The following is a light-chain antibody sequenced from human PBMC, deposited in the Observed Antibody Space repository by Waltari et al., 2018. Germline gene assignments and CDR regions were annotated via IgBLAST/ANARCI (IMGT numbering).Light chain of an antibody. J-gene: IGLJ2*01. CDR2: EVT. CDR3: CSYAGSGTLV. Sequence: QSALTQPASVSGSPGQSITISCTGTSSDVGNYDLVSWYQQHPGKAPKLLIYEVTKPASWVCKRVSGSKSGNTAPLTVSGLQAEDEADYYCCSYAGSGTLVFGGGTKLTVL. CDR1: SSDVGNYDL. V-gene: IGLV2-23*02.